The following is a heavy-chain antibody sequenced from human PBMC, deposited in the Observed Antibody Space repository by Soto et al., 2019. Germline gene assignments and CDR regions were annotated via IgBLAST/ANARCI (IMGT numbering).Heavy chain of an antibody. CDR2: IYATGTT. CDR3: VRDGTKTLRDWFDP. D-gene: IGHD1-1*01. J-gene: IGHJ5*02. Sequence: TSETLSLTCTSSCASIIGFYWSWIRKSAGKGLEWIGRIYATGTTDYNPSLKSRVMMSVDTSKKQFSLKLRSVTAADTAVYYCVRDGTKTLRDWFDPWGQGISVTVSS. V-gene: IGHV4-4*07. CDR1: CASIIGFY.